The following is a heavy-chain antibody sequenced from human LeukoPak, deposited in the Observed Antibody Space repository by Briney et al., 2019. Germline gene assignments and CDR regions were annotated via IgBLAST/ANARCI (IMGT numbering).Heavy chain of an antibody. CDR1: GFTFSRYD. CDR3: VRSLGSSSWSVGGVFDI. D-gene: IGHD6-13*01. CDR2: IGTAGDA. Sequence: PGGSLRLSCAASGFTFSRYDMHWVRQVTGKGLEWVSGIGTAGDAYSPGSVKGRFTISRENAKNSLYLQMNNLRVGVTALYYCVRSLGSSSWSVGGVFDIWGQGTLVTVSS. J-gene: IGHJ3*02. V-gene: IGHV3-13*01.